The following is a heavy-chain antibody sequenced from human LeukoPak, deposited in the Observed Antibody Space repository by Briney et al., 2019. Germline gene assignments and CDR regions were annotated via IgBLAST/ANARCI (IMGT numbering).Heavy chain of an antibody. CDR3: VSFYETY. V-gene: IGHV3-48*01. D-gene: IGHD2/OR15-2a*01. Sequence: GGSLRLSCAASGFTFSAYNMIWVRQAPGKGLEWLSYISGSSSAIYYADSVQGRFTISRDNAKNSLSLQMSSLRVEDTAVYYCVSFYETYWGRGTLVTVS. CDR2: ISGSSSAI. CDR1: GFTFSAYN. J-gene: IGHJ4*02.